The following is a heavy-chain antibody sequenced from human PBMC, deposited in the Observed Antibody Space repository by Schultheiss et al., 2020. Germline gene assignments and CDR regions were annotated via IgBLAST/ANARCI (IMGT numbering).Heavy chain of an antibody. V-gene: IGHV3-74*01. Sequence: GGSLRLSCAASGLSLRRYAMSWVRQAPGKGLVWVSRINSDGSSTSYADSVKGRFTISRDNAKNTLYLQMNSLRAEDTALYYCAKDMAARQSGVDYWGQGTLVTVSS. CDR1: GLSLRRYA. J-gene: IGHJ4*02. CDR3: AKDMAARQSGVDY. CDR2: INSDGSST. D-gene: IGHD6-6*01.